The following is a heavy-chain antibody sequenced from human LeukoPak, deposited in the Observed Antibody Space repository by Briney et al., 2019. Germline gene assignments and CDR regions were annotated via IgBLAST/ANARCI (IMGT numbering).Heavy chain of an antibody. CDR1: GGSISSGGYY. CDR2: IYYSGST. D-gene: IGHD3-22*01. Sequence: SQTLSLTCTVSGGSISSGGYYWSWIRQHPGKGLEWIGYIYYSGSTYYNPSLKSRVTISVDTSKNQFSLKLSSVTAADTAVYYCARLTTMIVAVDYWGQGTLVTVSS. CDR3: ARLTTMIVAVDY. J-gene: IGHJ4*02. V-gene: IGHV4-31*03.